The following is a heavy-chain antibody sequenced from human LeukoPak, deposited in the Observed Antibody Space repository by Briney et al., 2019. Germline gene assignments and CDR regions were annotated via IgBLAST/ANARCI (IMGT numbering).Heavy chain of an antibody. Sequence: PGGSLRLSCAASGFTSSSYNMNWVRQAPGKGLEWVSSISSTSGYIYYADSMKGRFTISRDNAENSLYLQMNSLRPEDTAVYYYARVLTGWYFDLWGRGTLVTVSS. CDR3: ARVLTGWYFDL. D-gene: IGHD1-14*01. V-gene: IGHV3-21*01. J-gene: IGHJ2*01. CDR2: ISSTSGYI. CDR1: GFTSSSYN.